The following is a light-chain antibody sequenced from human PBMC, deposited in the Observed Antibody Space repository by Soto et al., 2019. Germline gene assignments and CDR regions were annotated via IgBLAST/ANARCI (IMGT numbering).Light chain of an antibody. CDR2: AAS. CDR3: QQSYSTPIT. J-gene: IGKJ5*01. Sequence: DIQMTQSPSSLSASVGDRVTITCRASQIMSNYLNWYQQKPGRAPKLLIYAASSLQSGVPSRVSGSGSGTEFTLTISSLQPKDFATYYCQQSYSTPITFGQWTRLEIK. V-gene: IGKV1-39*01. CDR1: QIMSNY.